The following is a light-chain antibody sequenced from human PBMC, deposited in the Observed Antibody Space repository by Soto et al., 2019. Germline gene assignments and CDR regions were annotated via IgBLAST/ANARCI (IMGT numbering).Light chain of an antibody. CDR3: QLYSGSPWT. J-gene: IGKJ1*01. CDR1: QSINNKY. CDR2: GVS. V-gene: IGKV3-20*01. Sequence: EIVLTQSPGTLSLSPGERATLSCRASQSINNKYLAWYQQEPGQTPRLLIHGVSIRATGIPDRFSGSGSGTDFTLTISRLEPEDFAVYYCQLYSGSPWTFCQGTKV.